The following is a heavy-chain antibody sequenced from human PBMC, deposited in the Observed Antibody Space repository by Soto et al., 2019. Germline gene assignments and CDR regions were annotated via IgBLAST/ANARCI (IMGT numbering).Heavy chain of an antibody. V-gene: IGHV4-59*08. CDR2: FSYSGST. Sequence: QVQLQESGPGLVKPSETLSLTCSVSGDSISTYYWNWIRQPPGKGLEWIGYFSYSGSTNYNPSLKSRITISADTSKNQFFLTLSSVTAADTAVYYCARYLFSDVWGQGTTVTVSS. CDR3: ARYLFSDV. J-gene: IGHJ6*02. D-gene: IGHD2-21*01. CDR1: GDSISTYY.